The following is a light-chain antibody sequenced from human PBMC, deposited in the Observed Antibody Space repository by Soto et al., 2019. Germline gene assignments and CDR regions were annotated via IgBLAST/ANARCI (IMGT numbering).Light chain of an antibody. CDR3: PQYRTYP. V-gene: IGKV1-5*02. J-gene: IGKJ1*01. CDR1: ESISNW. CDR2: HAS. Sequence: TQYPTNLPTSVGDRVTLICRASESISNWLAWYQQRPGTAPKLLIYHASILETAVPSRFSGNGSGTEFTLTISSLQPGDFATYYCPQYRTYPFGQGTKV.